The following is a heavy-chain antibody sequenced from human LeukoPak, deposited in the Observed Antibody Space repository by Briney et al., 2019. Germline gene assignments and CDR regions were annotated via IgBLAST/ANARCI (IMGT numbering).Heavy chain of an antibody. J-gene: IGHJ6*03. CDR3: NFHSRYYYMDV. D-gene: IGHD3-3*01. Sequence: TLSLTCSVSGASITSDYWSWIRQPPGKALEWLARIDWDDDKFYSTSLKTRLTISKDTSKNQVDLTMTNMDPVDTATYYCNFHSRYYYMDVWGKGTTVTVSS. CDR2: IDWDDDK. V-gene: IGHV2-70*16. CDR1: GASITSDYW.